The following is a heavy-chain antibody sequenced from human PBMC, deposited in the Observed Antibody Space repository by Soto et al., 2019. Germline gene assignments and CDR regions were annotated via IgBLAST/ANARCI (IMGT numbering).Heavy chain of an antibody. Sequence: PGESLKISCKGSGYSFTSYWIGWVRQMSGKGLEWMGIIYPGDSDTRYSPSFQGQVTISADKSISTAYLQWSSLKASDTAMYYCARSSEEYYDFWSGYNFDYWGQGTLVTVSS. J-gene: IGHJ4*02. CDR3: ARSSEEYYDFWSGYNFDY. CDR2: IYPGDSDT. D-gene: IGHD3-3*01. V-gene: IGHV5-51*01. CDR1: GYSFTSYW.